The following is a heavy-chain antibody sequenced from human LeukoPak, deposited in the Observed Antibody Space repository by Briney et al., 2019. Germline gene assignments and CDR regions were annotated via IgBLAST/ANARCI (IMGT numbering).Heavy chain of an antibody. Sequence: VASVKVSCKASGYTFTGYYMHWVRQAPGQGLEWMGWINPNSGGTNYAQKFQGRVTMTRDTSISTAYMELSRLRSDDTAVYYCARTLQSGYDPTIDYWGQGTLVTVSP. D-gene: IGHD5-12*01. CDR2: INPNSGGT. J-gene: IGHJ4*02. V-gene: IGHV1-2*02. CDR3: ARTLQSGYDPTIDY. CDR1: GYTFTGYY.